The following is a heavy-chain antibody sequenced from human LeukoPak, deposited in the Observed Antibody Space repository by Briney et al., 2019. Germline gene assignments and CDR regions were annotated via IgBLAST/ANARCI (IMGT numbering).Heavy chain of an antibody. D-gene: IGHD6-19*01. J-gene: IGHJ4*02. V-gene: IGHV3-33*01. CDR1: GFTFSSYG. CDR3: ARDDYSSVYSY. CDR2: IWYDGSNK. Sequence: GGSLRLSCAASGFTFSSYGMHWVRQAPGKGLEWVAVIWYDGSNKYYADSVKGRFTISRDNSKNTLYLRMNSLRAEDTAVYYCARDDYSSVYSYWGQGTLVTVSS.